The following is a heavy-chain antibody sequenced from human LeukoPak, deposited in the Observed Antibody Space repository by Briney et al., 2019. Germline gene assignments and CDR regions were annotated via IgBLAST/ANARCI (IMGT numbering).Heavy chain of an antibody. CDR3: ARDELLDYYYGMDV. Sequence: GASVKVSCKASGYTFTSYAMHWVRQAPGQRLEWMGWINAGNGNTKYSQKFQGRVTITRDTSASTAYMELSSLRSEDTAVYYCARDELLDYYYGMDVWGQGTTVTVSS. J-gene: IGHJ6*02. D-gene: IGHD1-7*01. CDR2: INAGNGNT. V-gene: IGHV1-3*01. CDR1: GYTFTSYA.